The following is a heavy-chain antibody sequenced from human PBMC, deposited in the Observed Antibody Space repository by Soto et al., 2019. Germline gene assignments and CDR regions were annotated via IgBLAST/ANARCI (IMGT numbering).Heavy chain of an antibody. CDR2: INHSGST. V-gene: IGHV4-34*01. Sequence: SKPLALTCAVSGGPFSGYYWSWIRQPPGKGLEWIGEINHSGSTNYKTSLKSRVTISVDTSKNQFSLKLSSVTAADTAVYYCAREGFVVVPAAKIWRFDYWGQGTLVTVSS. CDR1: GGPFSGYY. D-gene: IGHD2-2*01. J-gene: IGHJ4*02. CDR3: AREGFVVVPAAKIWRFDY.